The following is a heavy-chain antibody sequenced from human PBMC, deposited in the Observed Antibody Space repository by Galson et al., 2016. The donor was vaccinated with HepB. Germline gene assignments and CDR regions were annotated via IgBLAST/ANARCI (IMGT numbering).Heavy chain of an antibody. V-gene: IGHV1-18*01. CDR2: ISTYNGNT. CDR1: GYTFINYG. Sequence: SVKVSCKASGYTFINYGISWVRQAPGQGLEWMGWISTYNGNTKYAQKLQDRLTMTTDTPTSTAYMELRSLRYDDTAVCYCVRGGLGVWGQGTTVTVSS. CDR3: VRGGLGV. J-gene: IGHJ6*02. D-gene: IGHD7-27*01.